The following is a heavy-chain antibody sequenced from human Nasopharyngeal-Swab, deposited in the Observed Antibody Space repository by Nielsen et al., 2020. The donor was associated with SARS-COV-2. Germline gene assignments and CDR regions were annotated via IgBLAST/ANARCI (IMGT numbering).Heavy chain of an antibody. D-gene: IGHD3-22*01. V-gene: IGHV4-59*08. CDR2: IYYSGST. J-gene: IGHJ4*02. CDR1: GGSISSYY. CDR3: ARLPNYDLDY. Sequence: GSLRLSCTVSGGSISSYYWSWIRQPPGKGLEWIGYIYYSGSTNYNPSLKSRVTISVDTSKNQFSLKLSSVTAADTAVYYCARLPNYDLDYWGQGTLVTVSS.